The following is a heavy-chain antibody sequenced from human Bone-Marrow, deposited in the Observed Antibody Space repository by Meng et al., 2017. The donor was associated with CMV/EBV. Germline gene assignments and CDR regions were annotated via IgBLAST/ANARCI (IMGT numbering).Heavy chain of an antibody. Sequence: FTFSSYGMHWFRQAPGKGLEWVAFIRYDGSNKYYADSVKGRFTISRDNSKNTLYLQMNSLRAEDTAVYYCAKGITIFGVGPSPLFDYWGQGTLVTVSS. D-gene: IGHD3-3*01. CDR1: FTFSSYG. V-gene: IGHV3-30*02. CDR3: AKGITIFGVGPSPLFDY. J-gene: IGHJ4*02. CDR2: IRYDGSNK.